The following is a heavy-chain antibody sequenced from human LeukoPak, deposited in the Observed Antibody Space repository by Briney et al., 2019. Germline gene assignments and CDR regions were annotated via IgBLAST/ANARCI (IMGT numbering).Heavy chain of an antibody. V-gene: IGHV3-11*01. CDR1: GFTFSDYY. Sequence: GGSLRLSCAASGFTFSDYYMSWIRQAPGRGLEWVSYLSSSSTAIHYADSVKGRFTISRDNARNLLYLQMNSLRAEDTAVYYCARSNGGYVELDYWGQGTPVTVSS. CDR3: ARSNGGYVELDY. CDR2: LSSSSTAI. J-gene: IGHJ4*02. D-gene: IGHD5-12*01.